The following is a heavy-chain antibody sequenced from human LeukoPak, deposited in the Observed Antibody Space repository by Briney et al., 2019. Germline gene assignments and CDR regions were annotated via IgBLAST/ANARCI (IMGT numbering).Heavy chain of an antibody. Sequence: GGSLRLSCAGSGFTFRSHSMTWVRQAPGKGLEWVSSISSGSSYMYYADSVKGRFTISRDHARNSLYLQMNSLRAEDTAAYYCARTYYYDTSGYYYRHFDYWGQGTLVTVSS. D-gene: IGHD3-22*01. J-gene: IGHJ4*02. CDR3: ARTYYYDTSGYYYRHFDY. CDR2: ISSGSSYM. V-gene: IGHV3-21*01. CDR1: GFTFRSHS.